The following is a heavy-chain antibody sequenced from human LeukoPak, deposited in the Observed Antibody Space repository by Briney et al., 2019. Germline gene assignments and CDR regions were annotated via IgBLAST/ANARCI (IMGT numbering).Heavy chain of an antibody. D-gene: IGHD1-26*01. V-gene: IGHV4-59*01. Sequence: SETLSLTCTVSGGSIRSYYWSWIRQPPGKGLEWIGYIYYSGSTNYNPSLKSRVTISVDTSKNQFSLKLSSVTAADTAVYYCARGVVGATTGYYYYYMDVWGKGTTVTISS. CDR1: GGSIRSYY. CDR3: ARGVVGATTGYYYYYMDV. J-gene: IGHJ6*03. CDR2: IYYSGST.